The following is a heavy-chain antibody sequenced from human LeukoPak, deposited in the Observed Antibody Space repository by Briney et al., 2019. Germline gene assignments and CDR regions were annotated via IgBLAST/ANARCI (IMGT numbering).Heavy chain of an antibody. CDR1: GGSISSSSYY. D-gene: IGHD3-3*01. CDR2: IYYSGST. V-gene: IGHV4-39*01. J-gene: IGHJ5*02. CDR3: ARSPYYDFWSGYMGWFDP. Sequence: SETLSLTCTVSGGSISSSSYYWGWIRQPPGKGLEWIGSIYYSGSTYYNPSLKSRVNISVDTSKNQFSLKLSSVTAADTAVYYCARSPYYDFWSGYMGWFDPWGQGTLVTVSS.